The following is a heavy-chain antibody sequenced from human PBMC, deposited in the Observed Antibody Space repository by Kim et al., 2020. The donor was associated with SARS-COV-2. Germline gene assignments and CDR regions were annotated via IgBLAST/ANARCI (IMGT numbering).Heavy chain of an antibody. CDR3: ARGRTGYWYFDL. V-gene: IGHV4-31*03. CDR2: IYYSGST. D-gene: IGHD1-1*01. Sequence: SETLSLTCTVSGGSISSGGYYWSWIRQHPGKGLEWIGYIYYSGSTYYNPSLKSRVTISVDTSKNQFSLKLSSVTAADTAVYYCARGRTGYWYFDLWGRGTLVTVSS. J-gene: IGHJ2*01. CDR1: GGSISSGGYY.